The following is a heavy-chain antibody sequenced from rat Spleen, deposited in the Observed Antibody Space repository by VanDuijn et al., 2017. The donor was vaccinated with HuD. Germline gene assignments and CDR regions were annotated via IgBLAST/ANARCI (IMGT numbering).Heavy chain of an antibody. J-gene: IGHJ2*01. D-gene: IGHD4-1*01. CDR3: ARVYGDYFDY. CDR2: ISPGGGHT. Sequence: EVQLVESGGGLVQPGRSLKLSCAVSGFTFSNFGFVWVRQAPTKGLEWVASISPGGGHTFYRDSVKGRFTISRDNAKTTLYLQMDSLRSEDTATYYCARVYGDYFDYWGQGVMVTVSS. CDR1: GFTFSNFG. V-gene: IGHV5S13*01.